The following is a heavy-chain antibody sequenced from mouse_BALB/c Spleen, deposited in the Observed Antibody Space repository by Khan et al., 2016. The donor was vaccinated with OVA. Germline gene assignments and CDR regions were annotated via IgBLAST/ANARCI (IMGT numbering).Heavy chain of an antibody. Sequence: VQLQQSGTVLARPGASVKMSCKASGYSFTSYWMHWVKQRPGQGIEWIGAIYPGNSDTSYNQKFKGKAKLTAVTSASTAYMELSSLTNEDSAVYYGTDGNYVGWFAYWGQGTLVTVSA. V-gene: IGHV1-5*01. CDR3: TDGNYVGWFAY. D-gene: IGHD2-1*01. CDR2: IYPGNSDT. CDR1: GYSFTSYW. J-gene: IGHJ3*01.